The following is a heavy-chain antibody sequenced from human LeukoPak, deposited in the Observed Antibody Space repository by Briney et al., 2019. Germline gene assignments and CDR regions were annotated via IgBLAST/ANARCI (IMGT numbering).Heavy chain of an antibody. CDR2: ISTYNGNT. V-gene: IGHV1-18*01. CDR1: GYTFTSYG. D-gene: IGHD5-18*01. Sequence: ASVKVSCKASGYTFTSYGISWVRQAPGQGLQWMGWISTYNGNTNYAQTLQGRVTMTTDTSTSTAYMELSSLRSEDTAVYYCARDYGYSYGSLWGQGTLVTVSS. CDR3: ARDYGYSYGSL. J-gene: IGHJ4*02.